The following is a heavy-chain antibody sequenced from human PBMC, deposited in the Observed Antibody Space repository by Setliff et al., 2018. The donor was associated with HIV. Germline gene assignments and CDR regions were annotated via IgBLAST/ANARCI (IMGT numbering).Heavy chain of an antibody. CDR3: ARGLIAPRF. CDR1: GYSISSGYY. D-gene: IGHD6-6*01. V-gene: IGHV4-38-2*02. Sequence: SETLSLTCTVSGYSISSGYYWGWIRQPPGKGLEWIGYIYYTGSTYYNPSLKSRVTISVDTSKNQFSLKLSSVTAADSAVYYCARGLIAPRFWGQGTLVTVSS. J-gene: IGHJ4*02. CDR2: IYYTGST.